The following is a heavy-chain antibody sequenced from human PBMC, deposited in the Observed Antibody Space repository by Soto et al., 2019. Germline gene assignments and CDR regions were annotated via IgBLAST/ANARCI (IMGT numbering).Heavy chain of an antibody. J-gene: IGHJ6*02. D-gene: IGHD1-26*01. CDR2: INAGNGNT. V-gene: IGHV1-3*01. CDR3: AREFQIVGATTGVNYYYGMDV. Sequence: ASVKVSCKASGYTFTSYAMHWVRQAPGQRLEWMGWINAGNGNTKYSQKFQGRVTITRDTSASTAYMELSSLRSEDTAVYYCAREFQIVGATTGVNYYYGMDVWGQGTTVTVSS. CDR1: GYTFTSYA.